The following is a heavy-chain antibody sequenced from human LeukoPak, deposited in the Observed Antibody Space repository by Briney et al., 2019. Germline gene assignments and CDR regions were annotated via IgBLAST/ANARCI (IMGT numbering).Heavy chain of an antibody. CDR3: ARSAGGPPAFDY. V-gene: IGHV1-18*01. CDR2: ISAYNGNT. J-gene: IGHJ4*02. CDR1: GYTFTSYG. D-gene: IGHD2-15*01. Sequence: ASVKDSCKAAGYTFTSYGISGVRQAPGQGREGMGWISAYNGNTNYAQKLQGRVTMTTDTSTSTAYVELRSLRSGDTAVYYCARSAGGPPAFDYWGQGTLVTVSS.